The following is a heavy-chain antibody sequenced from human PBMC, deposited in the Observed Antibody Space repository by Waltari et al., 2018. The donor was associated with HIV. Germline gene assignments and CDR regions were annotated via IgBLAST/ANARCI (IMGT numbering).Heavy chain of an antibody. J-gene: IGHJ3*02. CDR2: IYHSGTT. D-gene: IGHD3-10*02. V-gene: IGHV4-34*01. Sequence: QVRVQQWGAGLLKPSETLSLTCAVYGGSYRGYYWTWIRQTPGKGLEWIGEIYHSGTTNYNPSLKSRVTISVDTSKTQFSLDLSSVTAADTAVYYCVRNFCSGNGFEGALDIWGQGIVVTVSS. CDR3: VRNFCSGNGFEGALDI. CDR1: GGSYRGYY.